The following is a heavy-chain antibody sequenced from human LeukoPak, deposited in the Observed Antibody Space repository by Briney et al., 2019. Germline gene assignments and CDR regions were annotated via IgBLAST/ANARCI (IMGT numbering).Heavy chain of an antibody. CDR1: GFTFSSYA. J-gene: IGHJ3*02. V-gene: IGHV3-30*14. Sequence: PGGSLRLSCAASGFTFSSYAMHWVRQAPGKGLEWVAVISYDGSNKYYADSVKGRFTISRDISKNTLYLQMDSLRAEDTAVYYCARGPLPTTRAFDIWGQGTLVTVSS. D-gene: IGHD1-1*01. CDR2: ISYDGSNK. CDR3: ARGPLPTTRAFDI.